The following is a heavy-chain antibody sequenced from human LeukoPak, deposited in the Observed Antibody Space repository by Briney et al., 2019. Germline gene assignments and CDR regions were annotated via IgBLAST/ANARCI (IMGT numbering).Heavy chain of an antibody. D-gene: IGHD2-8*01. V-gene: IGHV1-69*04. J-gene: IGHJ4*02. Sequence: ASVKVSCKASGGTFSSYAINWVRQAPGQGLEWMGRIIRGLGISNYAQKFQGRVTITADKSTSTTYMELCSLRSEETDVYYCASARQRHCTNGVCPSLTDSWGQGTLVTVSS. CDR3: ASARQRHCTNGVCPSLTDS. CDR2: IIRGLGIS. CDR1: GGTFSSYA.